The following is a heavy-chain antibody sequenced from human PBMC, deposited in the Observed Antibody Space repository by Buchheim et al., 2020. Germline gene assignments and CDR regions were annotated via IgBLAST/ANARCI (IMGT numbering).Heavy chain of an antibody. V-gene: IGHV3-7*01. J-gene: IGHJ6*02. Sequence: EVQLVESGGGLVQPGGSLRLSCAASGFTFSSYWMSWVRQAPGKGLEWVANIKQDGSEKYYVDSVKGRFTISRDNAKNSLYLQMNSLRAEDTAVYYCARDGEIVWGSGRVRDYYYYGMDVWGQGTT. CDR1: GFTFSSYW. D-gene: IGHD6-19*01. CDR3: ARDGEIVWGSGRVRDYYYYGMDV. CDR2: IKQDGSEK.